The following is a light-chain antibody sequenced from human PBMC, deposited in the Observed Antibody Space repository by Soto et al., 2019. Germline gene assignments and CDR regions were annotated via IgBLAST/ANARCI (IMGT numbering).Light chain of an antibody. CDR1: QAISSW. CDR3: QQSNSFPFT. Sequence: DIQMTQSPSSVSASVGDRVTITCRASQAISSWSVWYQQKPGKAPKLLIYAASTLQSGVPSRFSGSGSGTDFTRTISSLQPEEFATYYFQQSNSFPFTFGQGTRLEIK. CDR2: AAS. V-gene: IGKV1-12*02. J-gene: IGKJ5*01.